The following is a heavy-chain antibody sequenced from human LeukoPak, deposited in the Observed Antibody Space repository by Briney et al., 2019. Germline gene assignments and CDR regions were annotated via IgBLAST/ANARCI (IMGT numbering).Heavy chain of an antibody. V-gene: IGHV3-7*01. D-gene: IGHD3-9*01. CDR1: GFTFSDYW. CDR2: ISQNGGEK. CDR3: ARVRLVGYDILTGYYSFDY. Sequence: GGSLRLSCAVSGFTFSDYWVNWVRQAPGKGLEWVASISQNGGEKSYVDSVKGRFTISRDNPKNSLYLQMNSLRAEDTAVYYCARVRLVGYDILTGYYSFDYWGQGTLVTVSS. J-gene: IGHJ4*02.